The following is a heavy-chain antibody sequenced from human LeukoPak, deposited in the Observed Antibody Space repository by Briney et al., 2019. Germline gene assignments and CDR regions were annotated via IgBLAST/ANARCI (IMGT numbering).Heavy chain of an antibody. CDR1: GFTVSSNY. Sequence: GGSLRLSCAASGFTVSSNYMSWVRQAPGKGLEWASVIYSGGSTYYADSVKGRFTISRDNSKNTLYLQMNSLRAEDTAVYYCASNLLYSSGWMDAFDIWGQGTMVTVSS. J-gene: IGHJ3*02. D-gene: IGHD6-19*01. V-gene: IGHV3-53*01. CDR2: IYSGGST. CDR3: ASNLLYSSGWMDAFDI.